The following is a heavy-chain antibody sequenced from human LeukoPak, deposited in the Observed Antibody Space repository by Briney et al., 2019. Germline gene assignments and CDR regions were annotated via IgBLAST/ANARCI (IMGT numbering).Heavy chain of an antibody. J-gene: IGHJ6*02. CDR1: GFTFTSYS. Sequence: GGSLTLSCAASGFTFTSYSMNWVRQAPGKELEWVSYISSSRSTIYYADSVQGRFTISRDNAKNSLSLQMIRLRAEDTAVYYCARSLISSSWPYYYYGMDVWGQGTTVTVSS. CDR3: ARSLISSSWPYYYYGMDV. V-gene: IGHV3-48*04. D-gene: IGHD6-13*01. CDR2: ISSSRSTI.